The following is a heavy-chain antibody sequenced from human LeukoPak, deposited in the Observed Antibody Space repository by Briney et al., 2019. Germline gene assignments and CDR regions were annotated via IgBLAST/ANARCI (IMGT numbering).Heavy chain of an antibody. Sequence: GGSLRLSCAASGFTFSSYAMSWVRQAPGKGLEWASAISGSGGSTYYADSVKGRFTISRDNSKNTLYLQMNSLRAEDTAVYYCANGYYDSSGYYYWGQGTLVTVSS. V-gene: IGHV3-23*01. CDR3: ANGYYDSSGYYY. CDR2: ISGSGGST. D-gene: IGHD3-22*01. J-gene: IGHJ4*02. CDR1: GFTFSSYA.